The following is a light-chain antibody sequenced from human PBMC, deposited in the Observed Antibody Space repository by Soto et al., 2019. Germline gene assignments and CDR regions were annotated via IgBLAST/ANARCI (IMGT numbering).Light chain of an antibody. CDR1: QSVNSN. V-gene: IGKV3-15*01. J-gene: IGKJ4*01. CDR2: GAS. CDR3: QQYNDWPLT. Sequence: EKVMTQPPAALSVSPGERATLSCRASQSVNSNLAWYQRKPGQAPRLLLYGASTRATGIPARFSGSASGTEFTLTISSLQSEDSAVYYCQQYNDWPLTFGGGTKV.